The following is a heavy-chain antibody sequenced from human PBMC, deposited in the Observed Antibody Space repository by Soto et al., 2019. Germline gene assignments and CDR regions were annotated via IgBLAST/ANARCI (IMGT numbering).Heavy chain of an antibody. J-gene: IGHJ4*02. CDR2: IYYSGST. D-gene: IGHD1-1*01. CDR3: ARENTTGTSYFDY. Sequence: PSETLSLTCTVSGGSISSYYWSWIRQPPGKGLEWIGYIYYSGSTNYNPSLKSRVTISVDTSKNQFSLKLSSVTAADTAVYYCARENTTGTSYFDYWGQGTLVTVSS. V-gene: IGHV4-59*01. CDR1: GGSISSYY.